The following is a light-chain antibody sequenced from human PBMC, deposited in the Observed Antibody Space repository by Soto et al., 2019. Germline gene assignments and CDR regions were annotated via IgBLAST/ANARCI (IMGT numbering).Light chain of an antibody. CDR3: QHYDNWPLT. CDR2: GAS. Sequence: EIVMTQSPATLSVSPGERVTLSCRASQSVSSNLAWYQQKPGQAPRLLMYGASTRASGITARLSGSGSGTEFTLTISSLQSEDFEVYYFQHYDNWPLTVGGGTKVDIK. V-gene: IGKV3-15*01. J-gene: IGKJ4*01. CDR1: QSVSSN.